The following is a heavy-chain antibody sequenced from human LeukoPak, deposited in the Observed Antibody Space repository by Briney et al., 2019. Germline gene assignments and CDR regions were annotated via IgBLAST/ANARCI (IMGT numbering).Heavy chain of an antibody. CDR3: VCGGYSYGYSLGY. D-gene: IGHD5-18*01. CDR1: GGTFSSYA. Sequence: AVKVSCKASGGTFSSYAISWVRQAPGQGLEWMGGIIPIFGTANYAQKFQGRATITADESTSTAYMELSSLRSEDTAVYYCVCGGYSYGYSLGYWGQGTLVTVSS. CDR2: IIPIFGTA. J-gene: IGHJ4*02. V-gene: IGHV1-69*13.